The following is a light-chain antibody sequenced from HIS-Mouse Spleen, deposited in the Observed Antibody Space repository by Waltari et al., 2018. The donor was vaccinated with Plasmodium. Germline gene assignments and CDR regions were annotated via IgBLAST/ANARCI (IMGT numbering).Light chain of an antibody. CDR3: QQYNNWSFT. V-gene: IGKV3-15*01. Sequence: EIVMTHSPATLSVSPGERATLSCRASQSVSSNLAWYQQKPGQAPRLLIYGASTRATGIPARVRGSGSGKEFTLTISSLQSEDFAVYYCQQYNNWSFTFGPGTKVDIK. CDR2: GAS. J-gene: IGKJ3*01. CDR1: QSVSSN.